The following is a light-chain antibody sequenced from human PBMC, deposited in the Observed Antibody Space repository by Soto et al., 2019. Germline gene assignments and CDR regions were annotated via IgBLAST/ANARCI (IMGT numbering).Light chain of an antibody. Sequence: EIVLTQSPGILSLSPGERATLACRASQSISSDHLAWYQQRPGQSPRLLIYGASSRTTGVPDRFSGSGSGTDFTRTISRLEPEAFAVYYCQHYRSAPFTFVPVTKVDIK. CDR1: QSISSDH. CDR3: QHYRSAPFT. CDR2: GAS. J-gene: IGKJ3*01. V-gene: IGKV3-20*01.